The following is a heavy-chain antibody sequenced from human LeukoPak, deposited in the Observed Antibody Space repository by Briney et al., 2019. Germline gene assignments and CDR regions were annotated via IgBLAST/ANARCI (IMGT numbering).Heavy chain of an antibody. V-gene: IGHV1-18*01. Sequence: VASVKVSCKASGYIFTSYGISWVRQGPGQGLEWMGLISVNNGNTNNPQRLQGRVTMTTDTSTTTAYMELRSLRSDDTAVYYCARDINGYYYDSHGYYPTDLWGQGNLVTVSS. CDR3: ARDINGYYYDSHGYYPTDL. CDR1: GYIFTSYG. D-gene: IGHD3-22*01. J-gene: IGHJ5*02. CDR2: ISVNNGNT.